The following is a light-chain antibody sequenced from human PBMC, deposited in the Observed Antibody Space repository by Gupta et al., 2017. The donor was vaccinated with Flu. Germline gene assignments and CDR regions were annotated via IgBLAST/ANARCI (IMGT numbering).Light chain of an antibody. J-gene: IGKJ1*01. CDR3: QQYDSSHWA. CDR1: QSVSSTH. Sequence: FVLTQSPGTLSLSPGETASLSCRASQSVSSTHLAWYQQKPGQAPRLLIYGAYDRATGIPDRFGGSGSGTDFTLTISRLEPEDFAVYYCQQYDSSHWAFGQGTKVEI. CDR2: GAY. V-gene: IGKV3-20*01.